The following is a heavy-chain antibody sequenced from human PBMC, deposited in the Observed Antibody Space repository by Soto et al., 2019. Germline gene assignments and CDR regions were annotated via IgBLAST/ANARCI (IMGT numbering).Heavy chain of an antibody. J-gene: IGHJ1*01. V-gene: IGHV1-18*04. CDR3: AMDYGDRPEYFKH. D-gene: IGHD4-17*01. CDR2: ISPLKGRT. CDR1: GYTFTSYG. Sequence: GPDLKRPGASMKVSCKASGYTFTSYGISWVRQAPGQGLEWVAWISPLKGRTQYSQKAQGRVTLSTDTSSNTAYMEMTTLRVDDTAVYYCAMDYGDRPEYFKHWGQGTLVTVS.